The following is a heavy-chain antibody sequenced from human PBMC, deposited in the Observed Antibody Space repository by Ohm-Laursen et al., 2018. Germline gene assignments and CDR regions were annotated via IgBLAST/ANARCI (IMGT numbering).Heavy chain of an antibody. J-gene: IGHJ4*02. CDR1: GFTFSSYA. CDR3: AKGTTDVDY. CDR2: ISGSGGST. D-gene: IGHD1-1*01. Sequence: SLRLSCTAPGFTFSSYAMSWVRQAPGKGLEWVSAISGSGGSTYYADSVKGRFTISRDNSKNTVYLQMNSLRPEDTAVYYCAKGTTDVDYWGQGTLVTVSS. V-gene: IGHV3-23*01.